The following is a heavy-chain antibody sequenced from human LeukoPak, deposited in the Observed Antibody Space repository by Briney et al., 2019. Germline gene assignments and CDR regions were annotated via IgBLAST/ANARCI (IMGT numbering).Heavy chain of an antibody. V-gene: IGHV1-69*06. CDR1: GGTFSSYA. CDR2: IIPIFGTA. D-gene: IGHD3-22*01. CDR3: ARVTSYYYDSSGYYGNWFDP. J-gene: IGHJ5*02. Sequence: SVKVSCKASGGTFSSYAISWVRQAPGQGLEWMGGIIPIFGTANYAQKFQGRVTITADKSTSTAYMELRSLRSDDTAVYYCARVTSYYYDSSGYYGNWFDPWGQGTLVTVSS.